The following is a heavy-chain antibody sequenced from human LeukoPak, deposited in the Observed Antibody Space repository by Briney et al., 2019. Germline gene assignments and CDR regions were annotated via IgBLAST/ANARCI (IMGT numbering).Heavy chain of an antibody. CDR3: AGAPRASVPPPFDY. CDR2: ISGSGGST. Sequence: QTGGSLRLSCAASGFTFSSYAMSWVRQAPGKGLEWVSAISGSGGSTYYADSVKGRFTISRDNSKRTLFLQMNSLRLEDTAVYYCAGAPRASVPPPFDYWGQGTQVTVSS. CDR1: GFTFSSYA. J-gene: IGHJ4*02. D-gene: IGHD3-10*01. V-gene: IGHV3-23*01.